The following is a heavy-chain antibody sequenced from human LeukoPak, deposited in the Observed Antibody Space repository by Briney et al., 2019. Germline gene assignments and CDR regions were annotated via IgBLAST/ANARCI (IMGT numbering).Heavy chain of an antibody. J-gene: IGHJ6*02. D-gene: IGHD6-19*01. Sequence: GGSLRLSCQASGFTFSTYEINWVRQAPGKGLEWVSYISSSATTTYYADSVKGRFTISRDNAQNSLYLQMNSLRAEDAAVYYCARVGGVCTSGWCSYGMDVRGQETTVTVSS. CDR2: ISSSATTT. CDR1: GFTFSTYE. CDR3: ARVGGVCTSGWCSYGMDV. V-gene: IGHV3-48*03.